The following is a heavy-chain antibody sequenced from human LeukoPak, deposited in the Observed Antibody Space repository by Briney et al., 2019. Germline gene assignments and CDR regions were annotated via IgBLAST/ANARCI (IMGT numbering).Heavy chain of an antibody. CDR3: ARRHSVVNPYSYYYYMDV. Sequence: GGSLRLSCAASGFTFSSYWMHWVRQAPGKGLVWVSRINSDGSSTSYADSVKGRFTISRGNAKNTLYLQMNSLRAEDTAVYYCARRHSVVNPYSYYYYMDVWGKGTTVTVSS. J-gene: IGHJ6*03. CDR1: GFTFSSYW. D-gene: IGHD3-22*01. CDR2: INSDGSST. V-gene: IGHV3-74*01.